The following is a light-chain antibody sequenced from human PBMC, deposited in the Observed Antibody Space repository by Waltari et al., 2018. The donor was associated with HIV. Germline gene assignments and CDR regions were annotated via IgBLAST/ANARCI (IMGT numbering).Light chain of an antibody. CDR3: GLYMGSGIWV. Sequence: QTVVTQEPSFSVSPGGTVTLTCGLSSGSVSTSYYPSWYQQTPGQAPRTLIYSTNTRSSGVPDRFSGSFLGNKAALTITGAQADDESDYYCGLYMGSGIWVFGGGTKLTVL. CDR2: STN. J-gene: IGLJ3*02. CDR1: SGSVSTSYY. V-gene: IGLV8-61*01.